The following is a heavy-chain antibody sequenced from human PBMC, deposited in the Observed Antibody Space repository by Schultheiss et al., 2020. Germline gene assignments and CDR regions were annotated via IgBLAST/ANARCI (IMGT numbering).Heavy chain of an antibody. D-gene: IGHD1-14*01. J-gene: IGHJ3*02. CDR1: GGSFSGYY. CDR3: TTDPGAFDI. CDR2: IKQDGSEK. V-gene: IGHV3-7*03. Sequence: GGSLRLSCAVYGGSFSGYYWSWIRQPPGKGLEWVANIKQDGSEKYYVDSVKGRFTISRDNAKNSLYLQMNSLKTEDTAVYYCTTDPGAFDIWGQGTMVTVSS.